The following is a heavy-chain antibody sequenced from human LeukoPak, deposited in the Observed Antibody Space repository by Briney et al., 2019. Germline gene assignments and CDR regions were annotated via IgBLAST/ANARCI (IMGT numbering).Heavy chain of an antibody. CDR1: GFTFSSYA. J-gene: IGHJ4*02. Sequence: GGSLRLSCAASGFTFSSYAMSWVRQAPGKGLEWVSAISGSGGSTYYADSVKGRFTISRDNSKNTLYLQMNSLRAEDTAVYYCARDATQIQVWFDGYSDHWGQGTLVTVSS. D-gene: IGHD2-21*01. CDR2: ISGSGGST. V-gene: IGHV3-23*01. CDR3: ARDATQIQVWFDGYSDH.